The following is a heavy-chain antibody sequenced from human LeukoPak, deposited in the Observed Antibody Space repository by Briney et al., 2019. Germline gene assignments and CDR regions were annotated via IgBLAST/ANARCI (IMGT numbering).Heavy chain of an antibody. CDR2: MNPNSGRT. CDR1: GYTLTSYD. V-gene: IGHV1-8*01. Sequence: ASVKVSCKASGYTLTSYDINWVRQATGQGLEWMGWMNPNSGRTGYAQNFQGRITITRNTSISTAYMELSSLRSEDTSVYYCTRETSSRYFDYWGQGTLVTVSS. CDR3: TRETSSRYFDY. J-gene: IGHJ4*02.